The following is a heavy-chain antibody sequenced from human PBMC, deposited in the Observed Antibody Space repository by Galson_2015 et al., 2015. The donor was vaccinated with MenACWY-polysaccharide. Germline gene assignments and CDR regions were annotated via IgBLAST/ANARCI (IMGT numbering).Heavy chain of an antibody. Sequence: SLRLSCAASGFTFRSHDMNWVRQAPGKGLEWVSYIDTSGTSTKYADSVKGRFIMSRDNAKNSLYLQMNSLRLEDTAVYYCARDTPGIEDLDYGGQGILVTVSS. CDR3: ARDTPGIEDLDY. J-gene: IGHJ4*02. V-gene: IGHV3-48*03. CDR2: IDTSGTST. D-gene: IGHD1-1*01. CDR1: GFTFRSHD.